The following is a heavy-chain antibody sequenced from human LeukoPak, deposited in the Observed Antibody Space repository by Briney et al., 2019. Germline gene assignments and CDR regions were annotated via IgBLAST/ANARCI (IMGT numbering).Heavy chain of an antibody. J-gene: IGHJ4*02. D-gene: IGHD2-2*01. CDR1: GFTFSSYS. CDR3: AGAVVPAAIVDY. CDR2: ISSSSSYI. V-gene: IGHV3-21*01. Sequence: GGSLRLSCAASGFTFSSYSMNWVRQAPGKGLEWVSSISSSSSYIYYADPVKGRFTISRDNAKNSLYLQMNSLRAEDTAVYYCAGAVVPAAIVDYWGQGTLVTVSS.